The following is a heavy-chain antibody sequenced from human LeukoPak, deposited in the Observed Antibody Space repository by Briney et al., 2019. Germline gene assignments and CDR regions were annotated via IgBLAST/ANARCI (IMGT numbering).Heavy chain of an antibody. D-gene: IGHD5-18*01. CDR1: GFTFSNYW. Sequence: GGSLRLSCAASGFTFSNYWVGWVRQAPGKGLEWVASIDQYGRAKHYVDSVRGRFTFSRDNTKNSLHLQMNSLRAEDTAVYYCARADSYGSILDYWGQGTRVIDSS. CDR3: ARADSYGSILDY. V-gene: IGHV3-7*04. CDR2: IDQYGRAK. J-gene: IGHJ4*02.